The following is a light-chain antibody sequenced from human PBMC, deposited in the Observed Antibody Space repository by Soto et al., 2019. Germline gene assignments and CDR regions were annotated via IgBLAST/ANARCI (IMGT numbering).Light chain of an antibody. CDR1: SSDVGGYNY. J-gene: IGLJ2*01. Sequence: QSALTQPASMSGSPGKSITISCTGTSSDVGGYNYVSWYQQHPGKAPKLMIYDVSNRSSGVSNRFSGSKSGNTASLTISGLQAEDEADYYCSSYTSSSTRGVFGGGTKLTVL. V-gene: IGLV2-14*01. CDR3: SSYTSSSTRGV. CDR2: DVS.